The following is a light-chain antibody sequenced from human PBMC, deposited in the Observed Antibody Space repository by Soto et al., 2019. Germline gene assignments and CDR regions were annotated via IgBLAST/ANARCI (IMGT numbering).Light chain of an antibody. V-gene: IGLV3-21*02. CDR1: NIRSKS. Sequence: SYELTQPPSVSVAPGQTARITCGGNNIRSKSVHWYQQKPGQAPVLVVYDDSDRRSGIPERFSGSNSGSTATLTISRVEAGDEADYYCQVWDTGSHQSVFGTGTKVTVL. J-gene: IGLJ1*01. CDR2: DDS. CDR3: QVWDTGSHQSV.